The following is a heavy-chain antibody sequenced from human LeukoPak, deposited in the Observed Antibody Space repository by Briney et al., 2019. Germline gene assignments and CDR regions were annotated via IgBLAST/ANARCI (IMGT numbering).Heavy chain of an antibody. CDR1: GFTFSSYS. Sequence: GGSLRLSCAASGFTFSSYSMNWVRQAPGKGLEWVSSISSSSCYIYYADSVKGRFTISRDNAKNSLYLRMNSLRAEDTAVYYCARAGYSYGYSAFDIWGQGTMVTVSS. CDR3: ARAGYSYGYSAFDI. CDR2: ISSSSCYI. D-gene: IGHD5-18*01. J-gene: IGHJ3*02. V-gene: IGHV3-21*01.